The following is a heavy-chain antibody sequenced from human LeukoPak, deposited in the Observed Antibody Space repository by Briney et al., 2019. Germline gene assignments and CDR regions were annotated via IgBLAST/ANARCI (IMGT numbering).Heavy chain of an antibody. CDR2: ISGSGGST. V-gene: IGHV3-23*01. D-gene: IGHD5-18*01. CDR3: ARDRPRVETTMVDY. J-gene: IGHJ4*02. CDR1: GFTFSSYA. Sequence: GGSLRLSCAASGFTFSSYAMSWVRQAPGKGLEWVSVISGSGGSTYYADSVKGRFTISRDNSKNTLFLQMNSLRAEDTAVYYCARDRPRVETTMVDYWGQRTLVTVSS.